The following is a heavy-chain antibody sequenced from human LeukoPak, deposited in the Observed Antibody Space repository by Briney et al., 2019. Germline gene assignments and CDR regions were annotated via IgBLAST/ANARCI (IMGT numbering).Heavy chain of an antibody. CDR3: ARDLGGYEQRGDNWFDP. V-gene: IGHV4-31*03. J-gene: IGHJ5*02. Sequence: PSETLSLTCTVSGGSISSGGYYWSWIRQHPGKGLEWIGYIYYSGSTYYNPSLKSRVTISVDTSKNQFSLKLSSVTAADTAVYYCARDLGGYEQRGDNWFDPWGQGTLVTVSS. D-gene: IGHD5-12*01. CDR2: IYYSGST. CDR1: GGSISSGGYY.